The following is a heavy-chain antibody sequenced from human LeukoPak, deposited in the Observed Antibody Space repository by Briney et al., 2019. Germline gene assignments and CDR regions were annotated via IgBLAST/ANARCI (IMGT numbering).Heavy chain of an antibody. D-gene: IGHD3-10*01. CDR2: IQQHGSET. J-gene: IGHJ4*02. CDR3: ARDRVPHYYGSGSYYEGGYFDY. V-gene: IGHV3-7*01. Sequence: GGSLRLSCEGSGFIFSNYWMSWVRQAPGKGLEWVANIQQHGSETYYGDSVKGRFTISRDNAKNSLYLQMNSLRAEDTAVYYCARDRVPHYYGSGSYYEGGYFDYWGQGTLVTVSS. CDR1: GFIFSNYW.